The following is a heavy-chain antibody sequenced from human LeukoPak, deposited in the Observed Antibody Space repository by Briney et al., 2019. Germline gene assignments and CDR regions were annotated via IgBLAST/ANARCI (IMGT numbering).Heavy chain of an antibody. CDR3: ARSTFGGVIVPSFDY. CDR1: GGSISSGSYY. Sequence: SETLSLTCTVSGGSISSGSYYWSWIRQPAGKGLEWIGRIYTSGSTNYNPSLKSRVTISVDTSKNQFSLKLSSVTAADTAVYYCARSTFGGVIVPSFDYWGQGTLVTVSS. D-gene: IGHD3-16*02. V-gene: IGHV4-61*02. CDR2: IYTSGST. J-gene: IGHJ4*02.